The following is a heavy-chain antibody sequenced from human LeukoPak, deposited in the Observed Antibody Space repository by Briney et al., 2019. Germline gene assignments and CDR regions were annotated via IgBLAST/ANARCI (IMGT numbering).Heavy chain of an antibody. CDR3: ARAPGYCSSTSCPTPWGFDY. V-gene: IGHV4-31*03. CDR2: IYYSGST. D-gene: IGHD2-2*03. CDR1: GGSISSGGYY. J-gene: IGHJ4*02. Sequence: SQTLSLTCTVPGGSISSGGYYWSWIRQHPGKGLEWIGYIYYSGSTYYNPSPKSRVTISVDTSKNQFSLKLSSVTAADTAVYYCARAPGYCSSTSCPTPWGFDYWGQGTLVTVSS.